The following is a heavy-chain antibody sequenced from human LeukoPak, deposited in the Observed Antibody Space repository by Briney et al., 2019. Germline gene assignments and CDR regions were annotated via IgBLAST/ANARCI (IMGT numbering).Heavy chain of an antibody. CDR1: GFTFSSYW. Sequence: PGGSLRLSCAASGFTFSSYWMSWVRQAPGKGLEWVANIKQDGSEKYYVDSVKGRFTISRDNAKNSLYLQMNSLRAEDTAVYYCASRGWTYYYYYMDVWGKGTTVTISS. V-gene: IGHV3-7*01. CDR2: IKQDGSEK. D-gene: IGHD3-10*01. J-gene: IGHJ6*03. CDR3: ASRGWTYYYYYMDV.